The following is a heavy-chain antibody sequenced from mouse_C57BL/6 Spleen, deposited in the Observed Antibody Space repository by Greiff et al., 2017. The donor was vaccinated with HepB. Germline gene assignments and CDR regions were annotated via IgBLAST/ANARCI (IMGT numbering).Heavy chain of an antibody. J-gene: IGHJ3*01. CDR3: ARSIYYDYDGGFAY. V-gene: IGHV1-18*01. D-gene: IGHD2-4*01. CDR1: GYTFTDYN. Sequence: VRLKQSGPELVKPGASVKIPCKASGYTFTDYNMDWVKQSHGKSLEWIGDINPNNGGTIYNQKFKGKATLTVDKSSSTAYMELRSLTSEDTAVYYCARSIYYDYDGGFAYWGQGTLVTVSA. CDR2: INPNNGGT.